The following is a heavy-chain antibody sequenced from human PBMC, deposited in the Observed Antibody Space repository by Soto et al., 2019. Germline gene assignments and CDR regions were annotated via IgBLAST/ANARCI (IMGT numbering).Heavy chain of an antibody. D-gene: IGHD4-4*01. V-gene: IGHV3-23*01. CDR1: GFRFSDYS. CDR2: ISADGRTT. CDR3: VKGERSRYSSMFDY. J-gene: IGHJ4*01. Sequence: GGSLRLSCAASGFRFSDYSMSWVPQAPGKGLEWVSVISADGRTTYFADSVKGRFTLSRDNFKDTLYLQMDSLRVEDSAVYYCVKGERSRYSSMFDYWGHGIRVTVSS.